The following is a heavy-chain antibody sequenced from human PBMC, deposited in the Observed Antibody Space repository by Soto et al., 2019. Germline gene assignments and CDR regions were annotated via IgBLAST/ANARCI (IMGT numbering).Heavy chain of an antibody. J-gene: IGHJ6*02. D-gene: IGHD3-3*01. CDR1: GGTFSSYA. CDR2: IIPIFGTA. V-gene: IGHV1-69*06. CDR3: ARGDYDFWSGYVHYGMDV. Sequence: QVQLVQSGAEVKKPGSSVKVSCKASGGTFSSYAISWVRQAPGQGLEWMGGIIPIFGTANYAQKFQGRVTITADKSTSTAYMELSSLRYEDTAVYYCARGDYDFWSGYVHYGMDVWGQGTTVTVSS.